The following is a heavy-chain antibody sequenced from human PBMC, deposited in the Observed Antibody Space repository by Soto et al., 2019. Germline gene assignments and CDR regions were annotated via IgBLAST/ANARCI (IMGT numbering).Heavy chain of an antibody. D-gene: IGHD2-2*01. V-gene: IGHV3-33*01. CDR3: ARAAIVVVPAAIDSYGMDV. CDR2: IWYDGSNK. Sequence: GGSLRLSCAASGFTFSPYGMHWVRQAPGKGLEWVAVIWYDGSNKNYADSVKGRFTISRDNSKNTRYLQMNSLRPEDTAVYYCARAAIVVVPAAIDSYGMDVWGQGTTVTVSS. CDR1: GFTFSPYG. J-gene: IGHJ6*02.